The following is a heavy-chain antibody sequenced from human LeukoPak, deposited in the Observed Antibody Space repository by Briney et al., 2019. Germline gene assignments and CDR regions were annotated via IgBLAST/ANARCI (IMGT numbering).Heavy chain of an antibody. D-gene: IGHD6-6*01. V-gene: IGHV4-30-4*01. Sequence: SETLSLTCSVSGGSISSGDYYWSWIRQPPGKGLEWIGHIYYSGSTHHNPSLKSRVTISVDTSKNQFSLKLSSVAATDTAVYYCARVGSSSSFGYWGQGTLVTVSS. CDR1: GGSISSGDYY. CDR3: ARVGSSSSFGY. J-gene: IGHJ4*02. CDR2: IYYSGST.